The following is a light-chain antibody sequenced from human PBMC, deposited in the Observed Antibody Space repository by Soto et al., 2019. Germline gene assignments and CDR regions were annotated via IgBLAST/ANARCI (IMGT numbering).Light chain of an antibody. Sequence: QSVLTQPPSASGTPGQRVTISCSGSPSDIGRNAVIWYQQLPGAAPKLLVFGNNQRPSGVPDRFSGSKSGTSATLGITGLQTGDEAEYFCVTWDSSLSAVVFGGGTQLTVL. J-gene: IGLJ2*01. CDR2: GNN. CDR3: VTWDSSLSAVV. CDR1: PSDIGRNA. V-gene: IGLV1-44*01.